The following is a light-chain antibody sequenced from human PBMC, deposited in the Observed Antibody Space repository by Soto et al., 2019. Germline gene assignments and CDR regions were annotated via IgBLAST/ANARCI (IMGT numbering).Light chain of an antibody. CDR2: GAS. J-gene: IGKJ1*01. CDR3: QRLNRYPTWT. CDR1: QGISSY. Sequence: DIQLTQSPSFLSASVGDRVTITCWASQGISSYLAWYQQKPETAPKLLIYGASTLQSGVPSRFSGSGSGTEFTLTICSLQPEDFATYYCQRLNRYPTWTFGQGTKVDIK. V-gene: IGKV1-9*01.